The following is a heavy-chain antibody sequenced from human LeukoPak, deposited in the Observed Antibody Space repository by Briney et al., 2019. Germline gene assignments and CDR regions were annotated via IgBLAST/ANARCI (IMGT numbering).Heavy chain of an antibody. Sequence: PGGSLRLSCAASGFTFTIYAMSWVRQAPGKGLEWVSAISASGGNTYSADSVKGRFTISRDNSKNTLYLQMSTLRAEDTAVYYCAKAHVAQSYCSGGSCYRVHYWGQGTLVTVSS. CDR3: AKAHVAQSYCSGGSCYRVHY. J-gene: IGHJ4*02. CDR2: ISASGGNT. D-gene: IGHD2-15*01. CDR1: GFTFTIYA. V-gene: IGHV3-23*01.